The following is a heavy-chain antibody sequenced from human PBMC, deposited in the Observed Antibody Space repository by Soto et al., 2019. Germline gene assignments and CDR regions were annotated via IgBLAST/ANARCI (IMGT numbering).Heavy chain of an antibody. V-gene: IGHV3-30*18. Sequence: VPMVESGGGVVQPGTSLRLSCVVTGLTFSGYGMHWVRQAPGKGLEWVADITYDGSSTYYADAVKGRFTVSRDNSKNILYLQMTSLRGDDTAMYYCAKDQMGRGWRTLDSWGQGTLVIVSS. D-gene: IGHD3-10*01. CDR3: AKDQMGRGWRTLDS. CDR1: GLTFSGYG. J-gene: IGHJ4*02. CDR2: ITYDGSST.